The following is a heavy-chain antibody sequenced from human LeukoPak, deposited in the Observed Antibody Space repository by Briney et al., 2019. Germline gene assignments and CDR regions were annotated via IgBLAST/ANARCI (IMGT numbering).Heavy chain of an antibody. CDR1: GGSFSGYY. CDR3: ARGRDYYFDY. Sequence: SETLTLTCAVYGGSFSGYYWSWIRQPPGKGLEWIGEINHSGSTNYNPSLKSRVTISVDTSKNQFSLKLSSVTAADTAVYYCARGRDYYFDYWGQGTLVTVSS. J-gene: IGHJ4*02. CDR2: INHSGST. V-gene: IGHV4-34*01.